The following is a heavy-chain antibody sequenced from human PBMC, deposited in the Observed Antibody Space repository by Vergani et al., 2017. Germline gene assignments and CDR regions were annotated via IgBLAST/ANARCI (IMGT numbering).Heavy chain of an antibody. V-gene: IGHV1-69*02. Sequence: QVQLVQSGAEVKKPGSSVKVSCKASGGTFSSYTISWVRQAPGQGLEWMGRIIPILGIANYAQKFQGRVTITADKSTSTAYMELSSLRSEDTAVSYCAAVGNYGSGSNYNWEGVDWMDVGGKGTTVTVSS. CDR3: AAVGNYGSGSNYNWEGVDWMDV. J-gene: IGHJ6*01. CDR1: GGTFSSYT. D-gene: IGHD3-10*01. CDR2: IIPILGIA.